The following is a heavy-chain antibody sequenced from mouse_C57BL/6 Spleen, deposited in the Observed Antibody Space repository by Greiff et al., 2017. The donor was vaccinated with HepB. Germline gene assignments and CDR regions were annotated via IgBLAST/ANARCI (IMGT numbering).Heavy chain of an antibody. V-gene: IGHV1-15*01. CDR3: TRANWDPYWYFDV. J-gene: IGHJ1*03. CDR1: GYTFTDYE. Sequence: VQLQQSGAELVRPGASVTLSCKASGYTFTDYEMHWVKQTPVHGLEWIGAIDPETGGTAYNQKFKGKAILTADKSSSTAYMELRSLTSEDSAVYYCTRANWDPYWYFDVWGTGTTVTVSS. D-gene: IGHD4-1*01. CDR2: IDPETGGT.